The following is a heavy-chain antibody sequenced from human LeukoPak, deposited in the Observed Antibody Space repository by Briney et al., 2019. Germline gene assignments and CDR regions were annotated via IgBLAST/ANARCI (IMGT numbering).Heavy chain of an antibody. J-gene: IGHJ6*03. D-gene: IGHD6-6*01. CDR2: ISASSSYI. V-gene: IGHV3-21*04. CDR3: ARVQLVDYYYYSYMDV. CDR1: GFTFSSYS. Sequence: GGSLRLSCAASGFTFSSYSINWVRQAPGKGLEWVSSISASSSYIYYADSVKGRFTISRDNAKNSLYLQMNSLRAEDTALYYCARVQLVDYYYYSYMDVWGKGTTVTVSS.